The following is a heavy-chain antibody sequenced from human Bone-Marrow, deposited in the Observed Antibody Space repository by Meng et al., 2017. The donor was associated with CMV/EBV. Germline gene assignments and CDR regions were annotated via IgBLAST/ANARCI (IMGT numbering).Heavy chain of an antibody. CDR2: LTYYGSNK. Sequence: GESLKIYCAASGFTFSSYAMHWVRQAPGKGLEWVAVLTYYGSNKYYADSVKGRFTISRDNSKNTLYLQMNSVRAEDTAVYYCARRPLRLGELSPFDYWGQGTLVTVSS. D-gene: IGHD3-16*02. J-gene: IGHJ4*02. CDR3: ARRPLRLGELSPFDY. V-gene: IGHV3-30*01. CDR1: GFTFSSYA.